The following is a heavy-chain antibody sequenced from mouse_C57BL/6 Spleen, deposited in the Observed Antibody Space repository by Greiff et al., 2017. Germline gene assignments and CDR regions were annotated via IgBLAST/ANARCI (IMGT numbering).Heavy chain of an antibody. Sequence: EVQRVESGGDLVKPGGSLKLSCAASGFTFSSYGMSWVRQTPDKRLEWVATIRSGGSYTYYPDSVEGRFTTARDNATHTLYLPMSSLKSADTAMYYCARHAGSHDARDYWGQGISVTGSS. J-gene: IGHJ4*01. V-gene: IGHV5-6*01. CDR1: GFTFSSYG. CDR3: ARHAGSHDARDY. CDR2: IRSGGSYT.